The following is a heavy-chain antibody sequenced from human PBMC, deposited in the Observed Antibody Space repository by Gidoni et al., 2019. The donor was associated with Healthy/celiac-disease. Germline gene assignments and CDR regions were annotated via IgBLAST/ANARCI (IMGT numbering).Heavy chain of an antibody. CDR1: GFTFSSYS. Sequence: EVQLVESGGGLVKPGGSLRLSCAASGFTFSSYSMNWVRQAPGKGLEWVSSISSSSSYIYYADSVKGRFTISRDNAKNSLYLQMNSLRAEDTAVYYCARSPTKVTGVDAFDIWGQGTMVTVSS. J-gene: IGHJ3*02. CDR2: ISSSSSYI. D-gene: IGHD7-27*01. V-gene: IGHV3-21*01. CDR3: ARSPTKVTGVDAFDI.